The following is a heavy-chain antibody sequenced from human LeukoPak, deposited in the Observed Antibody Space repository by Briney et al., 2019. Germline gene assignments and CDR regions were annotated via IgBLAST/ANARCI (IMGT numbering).Heavy chain of an antibody. D-gene: IGHD4-11*01. CDR3: AKDLYSNYGPADY. CDR1: GFAFSSFV. V-gene: IGHV3-30-3*01. J-gene: IGHJ4*02. Sequence: GRSLRLSCAASGFAFSSFVMHWVRQAPGRGLEWVAVISYDGSNRYFADSVGGRFTISRDNSKNTLFLQMNSLRDEDTAVYYCAKDLYSNYGPADYWGQGNLVTVSS. CDR2: ISYDGSNR.